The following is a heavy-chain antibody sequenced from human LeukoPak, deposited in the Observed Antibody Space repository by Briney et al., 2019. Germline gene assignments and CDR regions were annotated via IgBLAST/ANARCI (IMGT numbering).Heavy chain of an antibody. J-gene: IGHJ4*02. D-gene: IGHD6-6*01. CDR3: AREASV. Sequence: ASVKVSCKASGHTFTSLRVHWVRQAPGQGLEWMGIISPSDGSTDYAQKFQGRITMTRDASTNTAYMELSSLRSEDTAVYYCAREASVWGQGTLVTVSS. CDR1: GHTFTSLR. V-gene: IGHV1-46*01. CDR2: ISPSDGST.